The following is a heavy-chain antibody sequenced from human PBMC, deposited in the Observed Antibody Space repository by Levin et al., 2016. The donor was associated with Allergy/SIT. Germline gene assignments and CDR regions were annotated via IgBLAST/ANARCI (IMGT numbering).Heavy chain of an antibody. J-gene: IGHJ4*02. Sequence: WIRQPPGKGLEWVANIKQDGSEKYYVDSVKGRFTISRDNAKNSLYLQMNSLRAEDTAVYYCARDPTGDDFWSGPNTWYYFDYWGQGTLVTVSS. CDR3: ARDPTGDDFWSGPNTWYYFDY. CDR2: IKQDGSEK. V-gene: IGHV3-7*01. D-gene: IGHD3-3*01.